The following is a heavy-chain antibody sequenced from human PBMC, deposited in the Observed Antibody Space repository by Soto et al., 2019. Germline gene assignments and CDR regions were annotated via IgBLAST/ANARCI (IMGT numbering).Heavy chain of an antibody. D-gene: IGHD3-16*02. J-gene: IGHJ6*02. CDR2: IIPIFGTA. CDR1: GGTFSSYA. Sequence: SVKVSCKASGGTFSSYAISWVRQARGQGLEWMGGIIPIFGTANYAQKFQGRVTITADESTSTAYMELSSLRSEDTAVYYCARDQSMLTFGGVIAPYYYYYGMDVWGQGTTVTVSS. CDR3: ARDQSMLTFGGVIAPYYYYYGMDV. V-gene: IGHV1-69*13.